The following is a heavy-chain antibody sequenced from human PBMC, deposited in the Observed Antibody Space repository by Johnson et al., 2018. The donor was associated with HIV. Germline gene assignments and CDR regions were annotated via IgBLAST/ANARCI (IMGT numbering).Heavy chain of an antibody. Sequence: QVQLVESGGGVVQPGRSLRLSCAASGFTFSSYAMHWVRQAPGKGLEWVAVISYDGSNKYYADSVKGRFTISRDNSKNTLYLQMNSLRAEDTAVYYCARDPPGRAFDIWGQGTRVTVSS. CDR1: GFTFSSYA. CDR3: ARDPPGRAFDI. V-gene: IGHV3-30*04. J-gene: IGHJ3*02. CDR2: ISYDGSNK.